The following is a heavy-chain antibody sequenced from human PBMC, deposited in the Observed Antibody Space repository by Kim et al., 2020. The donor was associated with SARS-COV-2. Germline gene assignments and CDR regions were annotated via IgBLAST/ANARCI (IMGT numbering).Heavy chain of an antibody. D-gene: IGHD3-22*01. V-gene: IGHV3-49*03. CDR2: IRNKAYGGTT. CDR1: GFSFGYYV. Sequence: GGSLRLSCTASGFSFGYYVMSWFRQAPGKGLEWVGFIRNKAYGGTTEYAASVKGRFTISRDDSKSIAYLQMNSLNTEDTAVYYCARSHYDSSGYLPLAFDYWGRGTLVTVSS. CDR3: ARSHYDSSGYLPLAFDY. J-gene: IGHJ4*02.